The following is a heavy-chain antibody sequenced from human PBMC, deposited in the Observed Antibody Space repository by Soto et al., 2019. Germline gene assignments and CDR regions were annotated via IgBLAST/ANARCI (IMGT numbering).Heavy chain of an antibody. CDR1: GYTFTGYY. Sequence: ASVKVSCKASGYTFTGYYMHWVRQAPGQGLEWMGWINPNSGGTNYAQKFQGWVTMTRDTSISTAYMELSRLRSDDTAVYYCASSSVYCSGGSCYSGAFDIWGQGTMVTVSS. D-gene: IGHD2-15*01. V-gene: IGHV1-2*04. J-gene: IGHJ3*02. CDR2: INPNSGGT. CDR3: ASSSVYCSGGSCYSGAFDI.